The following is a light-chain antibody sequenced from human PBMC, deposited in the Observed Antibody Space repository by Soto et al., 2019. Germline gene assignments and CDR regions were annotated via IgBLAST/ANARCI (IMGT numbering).Light chain of an antibody. V-gene: IGLV2-14*01. CDR3: CSYTTSGTPV. Sequence: QSALTQPASVSGSPGQSITMSCTGASSDLGGYNYVSWYRQYPGKAPKLMIFEVTNRPSGVSNRFSGSKSGNTASLTISGLQPEDEADYYCCSYTTSGTPVFGGGTQLTVL. CDR1: SSDLGGYNY. J-gene: IGLJ2*01. CDR2: EVT.